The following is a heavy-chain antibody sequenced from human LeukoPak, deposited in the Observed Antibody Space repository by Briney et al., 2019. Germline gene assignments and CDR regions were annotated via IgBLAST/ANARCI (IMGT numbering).Heavy chain of an antibody. V-gene: IGHV1-46*01. CDR3: ARESCSGGSCYYFDY. J-gene: IGHJ4*02. Sequence: ASVTVSCKASGYTFTRNFMHWVRQAPGHGLEWMGVFNPSGGSATYSQNLQGRVTMTRDTSTSTVYMEMSSLRSEDTAVYYCARESCSGGSCYYFDYWGQGTLVTVSS. CDR2: FNPSGGSA. CDR1: GYTFTRNF. D-gene: IGHD2-15*01.